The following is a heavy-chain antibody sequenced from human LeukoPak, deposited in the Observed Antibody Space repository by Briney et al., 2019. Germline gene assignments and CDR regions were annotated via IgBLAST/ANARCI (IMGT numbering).Heavy chain of an antibody. CDR2: INPSGGST. CDR3: ARTITSLNYYYMDV. Sequence: GASVKVSCKASGYTFTSYDMHWVRQAPGQGLEWMGLINPSGGSTIYAQKFQGRVTMTRDTSTSTVYMELSSLRSEDTAVYYCARTITSLNYYYMDVWGKGTTVTVSS. V-gene: IGHV1-46*01. D-gene: IGHD3-16*01. CDR1: GYTFTSYD. J-gene: IGHJ6*03.